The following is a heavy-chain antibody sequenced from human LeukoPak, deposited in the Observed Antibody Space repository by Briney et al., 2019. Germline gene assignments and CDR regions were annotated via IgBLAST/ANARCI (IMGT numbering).Heavy chain of an antibody. CDR1: GYTFTSYD. V-gene: IGHV1-8*03. Sequence: ASVKVSWKASGYTFTSYDINWVRQATGQGLEWMGWMNPNSGNTGYAQKFQGRVTITRNTSISTAYMELSSLRSEDTAVYYCARSRGSSSSLDYWGQGTLVTVSS. D-gene: IGHD6-6*01. CDR3: ARSRGSSSSLDY. J-gene: IGHJ4*02. CDR2: MNPNSGNT.